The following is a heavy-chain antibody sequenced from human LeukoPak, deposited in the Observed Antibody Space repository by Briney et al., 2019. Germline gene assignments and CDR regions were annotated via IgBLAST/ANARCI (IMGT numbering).Heavy chain of an antibody. CDR1: GFTFSSYG. Sequence: PGGPLRLSCGASGFTFSSYGMRWVRQAPGKGLEWVALISFDGSNQYYADSVKGRFTISRDNSKNTLYLQMNSLRAGDTAVYYCAKPPEVGATVGYFDYWGQGTLVTVSS. CDR2: ISFDGSNQ. CDR3: AKPPEVGATVGYFDY. V-gene: IGHV3-30*18. D-gene: IGHD1-26*01. J-gene: IGHJ4*02.